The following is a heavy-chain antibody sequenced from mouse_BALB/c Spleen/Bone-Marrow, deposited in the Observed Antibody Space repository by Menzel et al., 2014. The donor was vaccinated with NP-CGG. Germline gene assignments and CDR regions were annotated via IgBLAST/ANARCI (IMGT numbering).Heavy chain of an antibody. CDR3: ASYYYGSYGFAY. J-gene: IGHJ3*01. D-gene: IGHD1-1*01. Sequence: EVKLMESGAELVKPGASVKLSCTASGFNIKDTYMHWVKQRPELGLEWIGRIDPANGNTKYDPKFQGKATITADTSSNTAYLQLSSLTSEDTAVYYCASYYYGSYGFAYWGQGTLVTVSA. V-gene: IGHV14-3*02. CDR2: IDPANGNT. CDR1: GFNIKDTY.